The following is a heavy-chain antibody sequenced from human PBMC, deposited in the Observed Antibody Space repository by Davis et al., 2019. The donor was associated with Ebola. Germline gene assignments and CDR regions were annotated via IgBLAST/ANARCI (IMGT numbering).Heavy chain of an antibody. D-gene: IGHD1-1*01. CDR2: ISFNGAGT. CDR1: GLTFSHYG. Sequence: GESLKISCVVSGLTFSHYGMAWVRQAPGKGLEWVSSISFNGAGTHYADSVKGRFTISRDDSKNTMYLHMSSLRAEDTAVYYCATRLWDGDSWGQGTLVTV. CDR3: ATRLWDGDS. J-gene: IGHJ4*02. V-gene: IGHV3-23*01.